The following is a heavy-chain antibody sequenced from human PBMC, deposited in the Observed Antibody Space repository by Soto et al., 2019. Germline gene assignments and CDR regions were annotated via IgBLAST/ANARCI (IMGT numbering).Heavy chain of an antibody. Sequence: GGSLRLSCAASGFTFSNAWMSWVRQAPGKGLEWVGRIKSKTDGGTTDYAAPVKGRFTISRDDSKNTLYLQMNSLKTEDTTVYYCTTVDDLWGAFDIWGQGTMVTVSS. CDR3: TTVDDLWGAFDI. CDR2: IKSKTDGGTT. CDR1: GFTFSNAW. J-gene: IGHJ3*02. D-gene: IGHD2-21*01. V-gene: IGHV3-15*01.